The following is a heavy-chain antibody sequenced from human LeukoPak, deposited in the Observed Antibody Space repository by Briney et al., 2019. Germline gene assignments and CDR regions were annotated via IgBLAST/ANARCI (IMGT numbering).Heavy chain of an antibody. V-gene: IGHV4-4*09. CDR1: GSISGYY. CDR3: ARQKCTSTSCLTKNAFDI. CDR2: IYTSGST. Sequence: PSETLSLTCTVLGSISGYYWSWIRQPPGKELEWIGYIYTSGSTNYNPSLESRVTISVDTSKNQFSLDLRSVTAADTAVYYCARQKCTSTSCLTKNAFDIWGQGTMVTVSS. J-gene: IGHJ3*02. D-gene: IGHD2-2*01.